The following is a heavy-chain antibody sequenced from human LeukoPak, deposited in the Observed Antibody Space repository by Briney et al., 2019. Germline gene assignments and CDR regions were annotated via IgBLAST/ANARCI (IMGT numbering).Heavy chain of an antibody. Sequence: GASVKVSCKASGYTFTGYYMHWVRQAPGQGLEWMGWINPNSGGTNYAQKFQGRVTMTRDTSISTAYMELSRLRSDDTAVYYCARDYRGIRGSYRTYYFDYWGQGTLVTVSS. J-gene: IGHJ4*02. CDR3: ARDYRGIRGSYRTYYFDY. D-gene: IGHD1-26*01. CDR1: GYTFTGYY. CDR2: INPNSGGT. V-gene: IGHV1-2*02.